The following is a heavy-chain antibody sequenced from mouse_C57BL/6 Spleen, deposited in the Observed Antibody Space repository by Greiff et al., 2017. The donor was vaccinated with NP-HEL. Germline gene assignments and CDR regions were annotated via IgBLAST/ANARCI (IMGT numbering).Heavy chain of an antibody. V-gene: IGHV5-9-1*02. CDR1: GFTFSSYA. CDR2: ISSGGDYI. CDR3: TRDGHWDVRFDY. Sequence: EVMLVESGEGLVKPGGSLKLSCAASGFTFSSYAMSWVRQTPEKRLEWVAYISSGGDYIYYADTVKGRFTISRDNARNTLYLQMSSLKSEDTAMYYCTRDGHWDVRFDYWGQGTTLTVSS. J-gene: IGHJ2*01. D-gene: IGHD4-1*01.